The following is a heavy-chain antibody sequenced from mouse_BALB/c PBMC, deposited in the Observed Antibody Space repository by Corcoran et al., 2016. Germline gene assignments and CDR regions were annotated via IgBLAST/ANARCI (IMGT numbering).Heavy chain of an antibody. J-gene: IGHJ3*01. Sequence: LVKTGASVKISCKASGYSFTGYYMHWVKQSHGKSREWIGYISCYNGATSYNQKFKGKATFTVDTSSSTAYLQFNSLTSEDSAVYYCARSEGNYHGWFAYGGQGTLVTVSA. CDR3: ARSEGNYHGWFAY. CDR1: GYSFTGYY. CDR2: ISCYNGAT. V-gene: IGHV1S34*01. D-gene: IGHD2-1*01.